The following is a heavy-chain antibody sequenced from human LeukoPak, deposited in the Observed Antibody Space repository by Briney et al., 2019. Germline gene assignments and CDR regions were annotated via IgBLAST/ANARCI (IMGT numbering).Heavy chain of an antibody. V-gene: IGHV4-39*07. Sequence: PSETLSLTCTVSGGSISSSSYYWGWIRQPPGKGLEWIGSIYYSGSTYYNPSLKSRVTISVDTSKNQFSLKLSSVTAADTAVYYCARDERAYGSDYWGQGTLVTVSS. CDR2: IYYSGST. CDR1: GGSISSSSYY. J-gene: IGHJ4*02. CDR3: ARDERAYGSDY. D-gene: IGHD3-10*01.